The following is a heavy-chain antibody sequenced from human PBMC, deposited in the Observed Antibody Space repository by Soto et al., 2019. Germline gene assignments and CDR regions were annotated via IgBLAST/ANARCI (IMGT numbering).Heavy chain of an antibody. J-gene: IGHJ3*01. Sequence: QLQLQESGPGLVKPAETLSLKCAVSGGSVSSGNYFWGWIRQPPGKGLEWIGNIYYNGDTYYSPALKSRVPLSVDPAQNPFPLKVTSVTGGGTAVYYWARTIIDNRNQGHGFDFWGQGKMVTVPS. CDR3: ARTIIDNRNQGHGFDF. CDR1: GGSVSSGNYF. D-gene: IGHD1-20*01. V-gene: IGHV4-39*01. CDR2: IYYNGDT.